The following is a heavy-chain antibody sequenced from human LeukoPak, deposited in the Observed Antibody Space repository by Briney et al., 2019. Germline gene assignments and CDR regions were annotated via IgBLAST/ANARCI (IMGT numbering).Heavy chain of an antibody. J-gene: IGHJ6*02. Sequence: GRSLRLSCAASGFTFSSYGMHWVRQAPGKGLEWVSSISSSSSYIYYADSVKGRFTISRDNAKNSLYLQMNSLRAEDTAVYYCARESIVVVPAADYYYYGMDVWGQGTTVTVSS. CDR2: ISSSSSYI. D-gene: IGHD2-2*01. V-gene: IGHV3-21*01. CDR1: GFTFSSYG. CDR3: ARESIVVVPAADYYYYGMDV.